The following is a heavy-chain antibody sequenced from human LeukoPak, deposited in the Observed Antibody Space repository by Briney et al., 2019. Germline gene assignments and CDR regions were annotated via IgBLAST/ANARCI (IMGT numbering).Heavy chain of an antibody. CDR1: GGSFSGYY. CDR2: INHSGST. V-gene: IGHV4-34*01. Sequence: SETLSLTCAVYGGSFSGYYWSWIRQPPGKGLEWIGEINHSGSTNYNPSLKSRVTISVDTSKNQFSLKLSSVTAADTAVYYCASSSDHRNYYYYYMDVWGKGTTVTISS. J-gene: IGHJ6*03. D-gene: IGHD2-2*01. CDR3: ASSSDHRNYYYYYMDV.